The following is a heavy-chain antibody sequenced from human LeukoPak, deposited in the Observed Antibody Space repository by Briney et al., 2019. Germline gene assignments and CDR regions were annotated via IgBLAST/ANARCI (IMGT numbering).Heavy chain of an antibody. CDR2: IYYSGST. CDR1: GGSISSYY. CDR3: ARDRGYSSGPRDNWFDP. V-gene: IGHV4-59*01. Sequence: PSETLSLTCTVSGGSISSYYWSWIRQPPGKGPEWIGYIYYSGSTNYNPSLKSRVTISVDTSKNQFSLKLSSVTAADTAVYYCARDRGYSSGPRDNWFDPWGQGTLVTVSS. D-gene: IGHD6-19*01. J-gene: IGHJ5*02.